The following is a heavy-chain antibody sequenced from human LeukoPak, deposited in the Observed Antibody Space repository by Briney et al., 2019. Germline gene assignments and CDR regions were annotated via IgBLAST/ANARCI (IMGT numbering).Heavy chain of an antibody. D-gene: IGHD3-10*02. J-gene: IGHJ6*04. Sequence: GRSLRLSCAASGFTFSSYEMDWVRQAPGKGLEWVSYISSSGSTIYYADSVKGRFTISRDNAKNSLYLQMNSLRAEDTAVYYCAELGITMIGGVWGKGTTVTISS. V-gene: IGHV3-48*03. CDR3: AELGITMIGGV. CDR2: ISSSGSTI. CDR1: GFTFSSYE.